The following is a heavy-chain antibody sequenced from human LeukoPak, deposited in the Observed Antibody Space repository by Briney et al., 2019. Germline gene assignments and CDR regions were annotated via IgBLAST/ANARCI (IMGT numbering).Heavy chain of an antibody. CDR3: ARGTPGYCSSTSCSGGGYFDY. D-gene: IGHD2-2*01. CDR1: GGSISSGGYY. CDR2: IDYSGST. V-gene: IGHV4-31*03. Sequence: PSETLSLTCTVSGGSISSGGYYWSWIRQHPGKGLEWIGYIDYSGSTYYNPSLKSRVTISVDTSKNQFSLKLSSVTAADTAVYYCARGTPGYCSSTSCSGGGYFDYWGQGTLVTVSS. J-gene: IGHJ4*02.